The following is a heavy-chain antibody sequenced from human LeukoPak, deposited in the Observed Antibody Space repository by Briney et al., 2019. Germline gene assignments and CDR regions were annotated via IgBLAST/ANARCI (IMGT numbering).Heavy chain of an antibody. CDR1: GFTFSTYS. Sequence: GGSLRLSCAASGFTFSTYSMNWVRQAPGKGLEWVSSISSDSRYIFYADSLKGRFTISRDNAKNSLYLHMISLRAEDTAVYYCARVAFGLYVMDVWGQGTTVTVSS. J-gene: IGHJ6*02. V-gene: IGHV3-21*01. D-gene: IGHD3/OR15-3a*01. CDR2: ISSDSRYI. CDR3: ARVAFGLYVMDV.